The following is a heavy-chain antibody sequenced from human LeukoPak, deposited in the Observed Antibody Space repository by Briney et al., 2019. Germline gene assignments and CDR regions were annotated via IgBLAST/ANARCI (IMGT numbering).Heavy chain of an antibody. CDR2: IYYSGST. Sequence: SETLSLTCTVSGGSISSYYWSWIRQPPGKGLEWIGYIYYSGSTNYNPSLKSRVTISVDTPKNRFSLKLSSVTAADTAVYYCAREEMPRKLDYWGQGTLVTVSS. D-gene: IGHD5-24*01. V-gene: IGHV4-59*01. CDR1: GGSISSYY. CDR3: AREEMPRKLDY. J-gene: IGHJ4*02.